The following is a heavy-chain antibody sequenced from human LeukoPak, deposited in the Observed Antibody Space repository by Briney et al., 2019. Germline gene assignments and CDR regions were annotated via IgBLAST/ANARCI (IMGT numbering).Heavy chain of an antibody. Sequence: GGSLRLSCAASGFTFSSHAMHWVRQAPSQALEWVALISSDGSNKYYADSVKGRFTISRDNSKNTLYLQVNSLRAEDTAVYYCARDPYSSGWDYFDYWGQGTLVTVSS. CDR1: GFTFSSHA. D-gene: IGHD6-19*01. CDR3: ARDPYSSGWDYFDY. CDR2: ISSDGSNK. J-gene: IGHJ4*02. V-gene: IGHV3-30-3*01.